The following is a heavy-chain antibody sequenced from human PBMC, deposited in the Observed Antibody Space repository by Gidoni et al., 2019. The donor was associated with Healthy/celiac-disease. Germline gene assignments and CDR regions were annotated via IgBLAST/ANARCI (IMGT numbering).Heavy chain of an antibody. J-gene: IGHJ4*02. CDR1: GFTFSSYA. Sequence: QVQLVESGGGVVQPGRSLRLSCAASGFTFSSYAMHWVRQAPGKGLGCVAVISYDGSNKYYADSVKSRFTISRDNSKNTLYLQMNSLRAEDTAVYYCAREMYYYGSGSPFDYWGQGTLVTVSS. CDR2: ISYDGSNK. CDR3: AREMYYYGSGSPFDY. V-gene: IGHV3-30*04. D-gene: IGHD3-10*01.